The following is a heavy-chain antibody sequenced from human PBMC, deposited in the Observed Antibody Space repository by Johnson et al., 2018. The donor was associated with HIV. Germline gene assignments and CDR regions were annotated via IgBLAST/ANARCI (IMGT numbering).Heavy chain of an antibody. Sequence: QVQLVESGGGVVQPGGSLRLSCAASGFTFSSYAMHWVRQAPGKGLEWVAFIRYDGSNKYYADSVKGRFTISRDNSKNTLYLQMNSLRAEDTAVYYCARKADAFDIWGQGTMITVSS. CDR2: IRYDGSNK. CDR3: ARKADAFDI. J-gene: IGHJ3*02. CDR1: GFTFSSYA. V-gene: IGHV3-30*02.